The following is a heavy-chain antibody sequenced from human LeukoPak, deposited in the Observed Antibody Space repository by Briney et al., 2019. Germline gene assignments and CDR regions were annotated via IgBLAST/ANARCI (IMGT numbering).Heavy chain of an antibody. CDR1: GFTFSSYA. CDR3: ARGTAMVRVWYYYGMDV. V-gene: IGHV3-30-3*01. J-gene: IGHJ6*02. CDR2: ISYDGSNK. D-gene: IGHD5-18*01. Sequence: QPGRSLRLSCAASGFTFSSYAMHWVRQAPGKGLEGVAVISYDGSNKYYADSVKGRFTISRDNSKNTLYLQMNSLRAEDTAVYYCARGTAMVRVWYYYGMDVWGQGTTVTVSS.